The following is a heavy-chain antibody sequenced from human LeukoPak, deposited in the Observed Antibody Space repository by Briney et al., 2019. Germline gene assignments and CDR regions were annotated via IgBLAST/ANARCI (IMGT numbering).Heavy chain of an antibody. CDR1: GGTFSSYA. CDR3: ARDKGAVAGSPLDY. D-gene: IGHD6-19*01. V-gene: IGHV1-46*01. Sequence: ASVKVSCKASGGTFSSYAISWVRQAPGQGLEWMGIINPGGGSTNYAQKFQGRVTMTRDTSTSTVYMEVSSLRSEDTAVYYCARDKGAVAGSPLDYWGQGTLVTVSS. J-gene: IGHJ4*02. CDR2: INPGGGST.